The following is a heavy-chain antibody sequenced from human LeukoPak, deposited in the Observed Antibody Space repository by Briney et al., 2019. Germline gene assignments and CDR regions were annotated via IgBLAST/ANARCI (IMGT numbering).Heavy chain of an antibody. CDR3: ARLGYYYDSSEFDY. J-gene: IGHJ4*02. V-gene: IGHV4-39*01. CDR2: IYYSGST. Sequence: ASETLSLTCTVSGGSISSSSYYWGWIRQPPGKGLEWIGSIYYSGSTYYNPSLKSRVTISVDTSKSQFSLKLSSVTAADTAVYYCARLGYYYDSSEFDYWGQGTLVTVSS. D-gene: IGHD3-22*01. CDR1: GGSISSSSYY.